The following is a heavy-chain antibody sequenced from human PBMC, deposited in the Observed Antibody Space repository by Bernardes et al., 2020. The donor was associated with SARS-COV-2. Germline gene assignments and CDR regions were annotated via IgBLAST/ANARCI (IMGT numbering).Heavy chain of an antibody. J-gene: IGHJ4*02. CDR3: GKDPNWGSGY. D-gene: IGHD7-27*01. Sequence: GSLSPSCVASGFNFNRYDMIWVRQAPGKGLEFVASINYSGGGPVYGASVRGRFTVSRDNSKHTLYLQMNSLRADDTAIYYCGKDPNWGSGYWGPGTLVTVSS. CDR1: GFNFNRYD. V-gene: IGHV3-23*01. CDR2: INYSGGGP.